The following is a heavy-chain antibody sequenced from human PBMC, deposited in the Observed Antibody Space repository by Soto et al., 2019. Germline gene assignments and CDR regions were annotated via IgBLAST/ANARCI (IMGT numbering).Heavy chain of an antibody. D-gene: IGHD3-3*01. V-gene: IGHV4-30-4*01. J-gene: IGHJ6*02. Sequence: TLSLTCTVSGVSISSGDYYWSWIRQPPGKGLEWIGYIYYSGSTYYNPSLKSRVTISVDTSKNQFSLKLSSVTAADTAVYYCAREDDFWSGEEDVWGQGTTVTVSS. CDR2: IYYSGST. CDR3: AREDDFWSGEEDV. CDR1: GVSISSGDYY.